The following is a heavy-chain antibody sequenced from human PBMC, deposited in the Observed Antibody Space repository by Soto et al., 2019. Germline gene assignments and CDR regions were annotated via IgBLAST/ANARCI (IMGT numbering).Heavy chain of an antibody. CDR2: INHSGST. Sequence: PSETLSLTCAVYGGSFSGYYWSWIRQPPGKGLEWIGEINHSGSTNYNPSPKSRVTISVDTSKNQFSLKLSSVTAADTAVYYCARGLPSVYCSGGSCTNWFDPWGQGTLVTVSS. V-gene: IGHV4-34*01. CDR1: GGSFSGYY. D-gene: IGHD2-15*01. J-gene: IGHJ5*02. CDR3: ARGLPSVYCSGGSCTNWFDP.